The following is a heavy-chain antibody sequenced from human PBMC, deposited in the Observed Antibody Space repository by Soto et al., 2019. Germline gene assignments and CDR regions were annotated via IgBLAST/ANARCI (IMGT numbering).Heavy chain of an antibody. D-gene: IGHD3-3*01. Sequence: GGSLRLSCAASGFTFSSYAMSWVRQAPGKGLEWVSAISGSGGSTYYADSVKGRFTISRDNSKNTLYLQMNSLRAEDTAVYYCAKALGIFGVVTRTNFDYWGQGTLVTVFS. CDR2: ISGSGGST. CDR3: AKALGIFGVVTRTNFDY. V-gene: IGHV3-23*01. J-gene: IGHJ4*02. CDR1: GFTFSSYA.